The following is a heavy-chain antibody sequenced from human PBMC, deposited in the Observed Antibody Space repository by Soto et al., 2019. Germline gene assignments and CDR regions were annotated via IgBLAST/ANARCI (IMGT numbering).Heavy chain of an antibody. V-gene: IGHV3-13*04. J-gene: IGHJ6*02. Sequence: SLRLSSAASGFSFSSYDIHWVRQATGKGLEWISAIGTAGDTYYPGSVKGRFTISRENAKNSLYLQMNSLRAGDKAVYYCATGTHGMDVWGQGTTVTVSS. CDR1: GFSFSSYD. CDR2: IGTAGDT. CDR3: ATGTHGMDV.